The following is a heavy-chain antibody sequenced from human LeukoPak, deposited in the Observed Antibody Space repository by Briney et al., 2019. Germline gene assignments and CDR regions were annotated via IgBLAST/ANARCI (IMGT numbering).Heavy chain of an antibody. J-gene: IGHJ4*02. CDR2: ISKSGDST. CDR3: AKLSGWTGWFFDY. CDR1: GFTFSSYA. V-gene: IGHV3-23*01. D-gene: IGHD6-19*01. Sequence: GGSLRLSCAASGFTFSSYAISWVRRAPGKGLEWVSAISKSGDSTYYADSVKGRFTISRDNSKNTIYLQMNSLRVEDTAVYYCAKLSGWTGWFFDYWGQGTVVTVSS.